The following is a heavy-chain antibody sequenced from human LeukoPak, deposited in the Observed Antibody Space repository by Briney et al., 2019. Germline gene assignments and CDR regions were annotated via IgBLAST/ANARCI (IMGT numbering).Heavy chain of an antibody. V-gene: IGHV3-7*01. D-gene: IGHD4-17*01. CDR2: IKQVGSEK. CDR1: GFTLRSYV. J-gene: IGHJ5*02. Sequence: GGSVRHSCAPSGFTLRSYVMRWVRQAPPRGLDWVDKIKQVGSEKHYVDVVKGRFIISRDHAKNSLYLQMNSLRAEDTAVYYCARVGPTDWFDPWGQGTLVTVSS. CDR3: ARVGPTDWFDP.